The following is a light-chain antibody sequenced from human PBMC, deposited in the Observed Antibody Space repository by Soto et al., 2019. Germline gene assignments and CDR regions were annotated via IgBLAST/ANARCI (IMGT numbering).Light chain of an antibody. CDR2: DTS. J-gene: IGKJ1*01. CDR1: ESVRSN. CDR3: QQYYNWHPWT. V-gene: IGKV3-15*01. Sequence: ESVLIQSPVTLSVSPGEGATLSCMAIESVRSNLTWYRQQPGQPPRLLIYDTSTRATGVSASISGSGSGTEFTLSISSLQHEDSAVYYCQQYYNWHPWTFGQGTKVDIK.